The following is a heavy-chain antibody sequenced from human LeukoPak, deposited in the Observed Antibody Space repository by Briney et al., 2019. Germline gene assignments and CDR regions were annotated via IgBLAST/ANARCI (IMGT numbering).Heavy chain of an antibody. CDR1: GYTFTGYY. CDR3: ASIGPYYYDSSGSLDAFDI. Sequence: ASVMLSCKASGYTFTGYYMHWVRHAPGPGLEWMGWINHNCGGTNYAQKFQGRVTMTRDTSIRTAYMELSRLRSDDTAVYYCASIGPYYYDSSGSLDAFDIWGQGTMVTVSS. V-gene: IGHV1-2*02. D-gene: IGHD3-22*01. CDR2: INHNCGGT. J-gene: IGHJ3*02.